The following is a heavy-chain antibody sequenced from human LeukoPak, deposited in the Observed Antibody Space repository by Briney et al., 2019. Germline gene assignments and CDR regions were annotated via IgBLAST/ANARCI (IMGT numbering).Heavy chain of an antibody. J-gene: IGHJ2*01. Sequence: GSLRLSCAASGFTFSSYAMHWVRQAPGKGLEWVAVISYDGSNKYYADSVKGRFTISRDNSKNTLYLQMNSLRAEDTAVYYCARDYSSGWLFDLWGRGTLVIVSS. V-gene: IGHV3-30-3*01. CDR3: ARDYSSGWLFDL. CDR2: ISYDGSNK. D-gene: IGHD6-19*01. CDR1: GFTFSSYA.